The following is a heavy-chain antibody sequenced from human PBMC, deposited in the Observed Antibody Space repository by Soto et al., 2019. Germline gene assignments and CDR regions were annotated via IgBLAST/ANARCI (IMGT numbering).Heavy chain of an antibody. Sequence: ASVKVSCKASGYTFTGYYMHWVRQAPGQGLEWMGWINPNSGGTNYAQKFQGRVTMTRDTSISTAYMELSRLRSDDTAVYCCARDLLGSGWYYYYYGMDVWGQGTTVTVSS. CDR3: ARDLLGSGWYYYYYGMDV. D-gene: IGHD6-19*01. CDR1: GYTFTGYY. CDR2: INPNSGGT. V-gene: IGHV1-2*02. J-gene: IGHJ6*02.